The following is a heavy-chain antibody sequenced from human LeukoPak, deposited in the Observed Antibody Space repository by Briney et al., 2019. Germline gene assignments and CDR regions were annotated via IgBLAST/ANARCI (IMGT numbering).Heavy chain of an antibody. Sequence: PGGPLRLSCSASGFTFSDYDMNWVRQAPGKGLEWVSSISGLSTHIYYGDSVKGRFSISRDNAKNSVYLQMNSLGVEDTAIYYCGRAFPPLRTSSAGDLWGQGILVTVSS. V-gene: IGHV3-69-1*02. CDR3: GRAFPPLRTSSAGDL. CDR1: GFTFSDYD. D-gene: IGHD3-16*01. CDR2: ISGLSTHI. J-gene: IGHJ4*02.